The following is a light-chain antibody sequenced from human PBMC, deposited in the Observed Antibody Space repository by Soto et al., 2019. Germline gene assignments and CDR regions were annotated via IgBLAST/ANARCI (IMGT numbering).Light chain of an antibody. J-gene: IGLJ2*01. Sequence: QSPVTRPRSLSGSRGQSVTITRRGTSSDIGHYNYVSGYQQHPGRAPKLIIYDVIKRPAGVPDRFSGSKTGNTASLTISGLQADDEADYYCSSYAGRYSVVFGGGTKVTVL. V-gene: IGLV2-11*01. CDR3: SSYAGRYSVV. CDR2: DVI. CDR1: SSDIGHYNY.